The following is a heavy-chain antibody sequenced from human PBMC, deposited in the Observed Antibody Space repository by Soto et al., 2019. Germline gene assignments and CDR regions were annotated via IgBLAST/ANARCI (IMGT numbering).Heavy chain of an antibody. Sequence: GGSLRLSCAASGFTFSNAWMNWVRQAPGKGLEWVGRIKSKTDGGTTDYAAPVKGRFTISRDDSKNTLYLQMNSLKTEDTAVYYCTTVYLQVLVSNLFYYYYGMAVWGQGTTVTVAS. CDR2: IKSKTDGGTT. CDR3: TTVYLQVLVSNLFYYYYGMAV. J-gene: IGHJ6*02. CDR1: GFTFSNAW. V-gene: IGHV3-15*07. D-gene: IGHD4-4*01.